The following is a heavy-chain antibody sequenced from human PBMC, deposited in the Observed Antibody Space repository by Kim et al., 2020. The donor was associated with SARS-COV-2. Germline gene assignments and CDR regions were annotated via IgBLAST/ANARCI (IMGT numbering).Heavy chain of an antibody. D-gene: IGHD2-8*02. CDR2: NT. CDR3: ARDLFHTGFDY. V-gene: IGHV1-3*01. Sequence: NTKLSQQFQGRVTFTRHTSANTAYMGLSSLGSEDTAVYYCARDLFHTGFDYWGQGTLVAVSS. J-gene: IGHJ4*02.